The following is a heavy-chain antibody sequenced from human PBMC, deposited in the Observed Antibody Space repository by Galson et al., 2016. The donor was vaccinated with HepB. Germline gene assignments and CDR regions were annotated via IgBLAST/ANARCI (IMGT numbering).Heavy chain of an antibody. Sequence: SLRLSCAGSGFTFSSYWMTWVRQAPGKGLEWVANIKQDGNIKYYVDSVKGRFTISRDNANNSLSLQMKSLSAEDTAVYYCARDVNPTVYGSGTYFDAKDIWGQGTMVTVSS. CDR1: GFTFSSYW. CDR3: ARDVNPTVYGSGTYFDAKDI. CDR2: IKQDGNIK. J-gene: IGHJ3*02. D-gene: IGHD3-10*01. V-gene: IGHV3-7*03.